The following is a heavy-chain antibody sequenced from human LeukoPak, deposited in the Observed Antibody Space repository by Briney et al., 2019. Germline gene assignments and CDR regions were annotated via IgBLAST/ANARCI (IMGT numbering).Heavy chain of an antibody. CDR3: ARNVYHSSWYNYYFYYMEA. D-gene: IGHD6-13*01. V-gene: IGHV4-4*07. CDR2: IYTSGST. Sequence: PSETLSLTWTLSGGSISSYYSSWIRQPAGKGLEWIGRIYTSGSTNYNPSLKSRVTMSVDTSKNQLSLKLSSVTAANTAVYYCARNVYHSSWYNYYFYYMEACGKGTTVTVSS. J-gene: IGHJ6*03. CDR1: GGSISSYY.